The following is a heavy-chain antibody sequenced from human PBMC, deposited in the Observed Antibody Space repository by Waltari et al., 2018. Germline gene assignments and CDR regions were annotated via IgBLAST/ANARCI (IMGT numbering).Heavy chain of an antibody. D-gene: IGHD5-12*01. CDR2: INHSGST. V-gene: IGHV4-34*01. CDR3: AKERGYSGYGVFDY. CDR1: GGSFSGYY. J-gene: IGHJ4*02. Sequence: QVQLQQWGAGLLKPSETLSLTCAVYGGSFSGYYWSWIRQPPGKGLEWIGEINHSGSTTSNPSLKSRVTISVDTSKNQFSLKLSSVTAADTAVYYCAKERGYSGYGVFDYWGQGTLVTVSS.